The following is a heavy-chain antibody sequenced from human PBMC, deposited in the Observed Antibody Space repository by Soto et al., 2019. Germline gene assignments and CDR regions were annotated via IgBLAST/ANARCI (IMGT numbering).Heavy chain of an antibody. V-gene: IGHV1-3*01. CDR1: GYTFTSYA. CDR3: ARDLNSPTYCSGGSCYYYYYMDV. D-gene: IGHD2-15*01. J-gene: IGHJ6*03. Sequence: ASVKVSCKASGYTFTSYAMHWVRQAPGQRLEWMGWINAGNGNTKYSQKFQGRVTITRDTSASTAYMELSSLRSEDTAVYYCARDLNSPTYCSGGSCYYYYYMDVWGKGTTVTVSS. CDR2: INAGNGNT.